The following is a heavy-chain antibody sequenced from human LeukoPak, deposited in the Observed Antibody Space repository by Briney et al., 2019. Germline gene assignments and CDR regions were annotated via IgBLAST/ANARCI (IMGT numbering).Heavy chain of an antibody. Sequence: SETLSLTCTVSGGSISSYYWSWIRQPAGKGLEWIGRIYTSGSTNYNPSLKSRVTISVDTSKNQFSPKLSSVTAADTAVYYCATIPLLGYDSSGYYYGGAHWGQGTLVTVSS. V-gene: IGHV4-4*07. J-gene: IGHJ4*02. D-gene: IGHD3-22*01. CDR1: GGSISSYY. CDR2: IYTSGST. CDR3: ATIPLLGYDSSGYYYGGAH.